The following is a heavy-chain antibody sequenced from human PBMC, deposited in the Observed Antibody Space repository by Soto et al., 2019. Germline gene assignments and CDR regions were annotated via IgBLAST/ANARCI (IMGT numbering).Heavy chain of an antibody. V-gene: IGHV1-58*02. Sequence: GASVKVSCKASGFTFTSSAMQWVRQARGQRLEWIGWIVVGSGNTNYAQKFQERVTITRDMSTSTAYMELSSLRSEDTAVYYCAADLEVVAAAVLYGMDVWGQGTTVTVSS. CDR3: AADLEVVAAAVLYGMDV. D-gene: IGHD6-13*01. CDR2: IVVGSGNT. CDR1: GFTFTSSA. J-gene: IGHJ6*02.